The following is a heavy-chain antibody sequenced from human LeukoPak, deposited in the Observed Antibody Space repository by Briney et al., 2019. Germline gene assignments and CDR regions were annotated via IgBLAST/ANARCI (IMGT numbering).Heavy chain of an antibody. V-gene: IGHV3-7*01. J-gene: IGHJ4*02. CDR1: GFTFSSYW. Sequence: GGSLRLSCAASGFTFSSYWMSWVRQAPGKGLEGVANIKQDGSEKYYVDSVKGRFTISRDNAKNSLYLQMNSLRAEDTAVYYCARGRPAQPPGVYYYFDYWGQGTLVTVSS. D-gene: IGHD6-13*01. CDR2: IKQDGSEK. CDR3: ARGRPAQPPGVYYYFDY.